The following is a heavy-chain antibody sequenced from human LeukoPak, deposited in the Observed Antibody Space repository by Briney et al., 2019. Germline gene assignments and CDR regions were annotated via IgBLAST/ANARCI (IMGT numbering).Heavy chain of an antibody. CDR3: ARETLGSGLDY. CDR2: IYTGGNA. J-gene: IGHJ4*02. Sequence: GGSLRLSRAASGFTVSSYYMNWVRQAPGKGLEWVSVIYTGGNAYYADSVRGRFNISRDSSNNTLFLQMNSLRGEDSAVYYCARETLGSGLDYWGQGTLVTVSS. V-gene: IGHV3-66*01. D-gene: IGHD1-14*01. CDR1: GFTVSSYY.